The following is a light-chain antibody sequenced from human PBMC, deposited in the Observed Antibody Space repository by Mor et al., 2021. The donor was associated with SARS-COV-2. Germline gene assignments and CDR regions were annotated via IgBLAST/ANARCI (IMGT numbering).Light chain of an antibody. CDR1: SN. V-gene: IGKV3D-15*01. J-gene: IGKJ5*01. CDR2: GAS. Sequence: SNLAWYDQRPGQAPRLLIYGASIRAPAIPARFSGSGFGTEFTLTISSLQSEDFAVYFCQQYDDWPPITF. CDR3: QQYDDWPPIT.